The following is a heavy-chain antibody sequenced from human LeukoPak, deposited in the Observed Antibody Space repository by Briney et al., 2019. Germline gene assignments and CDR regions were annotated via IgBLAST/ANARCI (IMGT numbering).Heavy chain of an antibody. V-gene: IGHV3-48*01. CDR3: ARDPPYCTEGACYGGFDY. J-gene: IGHJ4*02. Sequence: GGSLRLSCAASGFTFSHYWMSWVRQGPGKGLELVSYISGSGNIIQYADSVKGRFTNSRDNARNSLDLQMNSLRAEDTAVYYCARDPPYCTEGACYGGFDYWGQGTLVTVSS. CDR1: GFTFSHYW. D-gene: IGHD2-8*01. CDR2: ISGSGNII.